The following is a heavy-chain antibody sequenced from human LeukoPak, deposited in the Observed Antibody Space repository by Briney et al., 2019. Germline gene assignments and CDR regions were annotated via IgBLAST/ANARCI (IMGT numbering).Heavy chain of an antibody. V-gene: IGHV3-23*01. CDR1: GFPFSNFA. CDR2: ISGGGDNT. Sequence: GGSLRLSCAASGFPFSNFAMSWVRQAPGKGLEWVSTISGGGDNTYFADSVKGRFTISRDNSKNTLFLQMVSLRAEDTAVYYFAKFEGALLGKYFMDVWGKGTTVTVSS. J-gene: IGHJ6*03. CDR3: AKFEGALLGKYFMDV.